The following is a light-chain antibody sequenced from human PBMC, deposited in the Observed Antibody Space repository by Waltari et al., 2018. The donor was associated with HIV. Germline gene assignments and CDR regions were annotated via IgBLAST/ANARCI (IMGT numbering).Light chain of an antibody. J-gene: IGLJ2*01. CDR2: EVT. V-gene: IGLV2-8*01. CDR1: SSDIGAYHA. Sequence: QSALTQPPSASGSPGQSVAISCSGTSSDIGAYHAVPWYQHHPGKAPKLIIYEVTKRPSGVPDRFSGSKSGNTASLTVSGLQAEDEGDYYCSSYGGSNNLLFGGGTKVTVL. CDR3: SSYGGSNNLL.